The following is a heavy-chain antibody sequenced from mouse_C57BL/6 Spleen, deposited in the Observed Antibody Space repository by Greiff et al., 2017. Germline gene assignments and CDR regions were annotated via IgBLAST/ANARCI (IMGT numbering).Heavy chain of an antibody. CDR2: IDPSDSDT. J-gene: IGHJ1*03. Sequence: VLLLQPGAELVRPGSSVKLSCKSSGYTFTSYWMHWVQQRPIQGLEWIGNIDPSDSDTHYNQKFKDQVTLTVDKSISTLYMQISRLTSEDAAVYCCARENPTGWYFEVWGTGTTVTVSS. CDR3: ARENPTGWYFEV. V-gene: IGHV1-52*01. CDR1: GYTFTSYW.